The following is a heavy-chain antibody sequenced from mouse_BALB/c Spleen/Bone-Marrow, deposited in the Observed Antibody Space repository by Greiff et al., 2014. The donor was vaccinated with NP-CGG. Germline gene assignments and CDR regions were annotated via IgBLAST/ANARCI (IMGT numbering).Heavy chain of an antibody. D-gene: IGHD2-4*01. CDR2: ISSGGTYT. CDR3: ARQRDYDSFDY. V-gene: IGHV5-6*01. CDR1: GFTFTNYA. J-gene: IGHJ2*01. Sequence: EVKLMESGGDLVKPGGSLKLSCAASGFTFTNYAMSWVRQIQDKRLEWVATISSGGTYTFYPDSVKGRFTISRDNTKNTLTLQMTGLKSEDTAMYYCARQRDYDSFDYWGQGTTLPVYS.